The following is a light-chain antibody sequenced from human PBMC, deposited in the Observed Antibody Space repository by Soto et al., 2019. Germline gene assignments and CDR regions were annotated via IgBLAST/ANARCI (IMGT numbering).Light chain of an antibody. CDR2: GAS. J-gene: IGKJ1*01. V-gene: IGKV3-15*01. CDR3: QQYDSTVRT. CDR1: QSVSSY. Sequence: EIVLTKSPATLSVSPGERTTLSCRASQSVSSYLAWYQQKPGQPPRFLIYGASTREFGVPDRFSGSGSGTDFTLTISSLQAEDVAVYYCQQYDSTVRTFGQGTKVDI.